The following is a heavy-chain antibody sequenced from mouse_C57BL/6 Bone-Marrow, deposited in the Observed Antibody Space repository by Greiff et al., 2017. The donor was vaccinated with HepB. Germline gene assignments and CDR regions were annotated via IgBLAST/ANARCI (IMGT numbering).Heavy chain of an antibody. CDR1: GFTFSDYY. J-gene: IGHJ2*01. V-gene: IGHV5-12*01. CDR2: ISNGGGST. Sequence: EVQGVESGGGLVQPGGSLKLSCAASGFTFSDYYMYWVRQTPEKRLEWVAYISNGGGSTYYPDTVKGRFTISRDNAKNTLYLQMSRLKSEDTAMYYCARLSSNWDYFDYWGQGTTLTVSS. D-gene: IGHD4-1*01. CDR3: ARLSSNWDYFDY.